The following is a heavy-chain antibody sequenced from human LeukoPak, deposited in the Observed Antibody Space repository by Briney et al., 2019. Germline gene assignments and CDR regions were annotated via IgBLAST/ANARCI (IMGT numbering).Heavy chain of an antibody. CDR1: GFTFSSYA. J-gene: IGHJ4*02. CDR2: ISSSSSYI. Sequence: GRSLRLSCAASGFTFSSYAMHWARQAPGKGLEWVSSISSSSSYIYYADSVKGRFTISRDNAKNSLYLQMNSLRAEDTAVYYCARDRFRWLVDYWGQGTLVTVSS. CDR3: ARDRFRWLVDY. V-gene: IGHV3-21*01. D-gene: IGHD3-22*01.